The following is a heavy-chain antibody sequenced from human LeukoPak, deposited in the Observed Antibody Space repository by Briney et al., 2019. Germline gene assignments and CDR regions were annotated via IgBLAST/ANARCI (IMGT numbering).Heavy chain of an antibody. D-gene: IGHD2-2*01. Sequence: SQTLSLTCAISGDSVSSNSAAWNWIRQSPSRCLEWLGRAYYRSKWYNDYAVSVKGRITINPDTSKNQLSLQLNSVTPEDTAVYYCARGCSSTSCLVFGMDVWGQGTTVTVSS. CDR3: ARGCSSTSCLVFGMDV. J-gene: IGHJ6*02. CDR2: AYYRSKWYN. V-gene: IGHV6-1*01. CDR1: GDSVSSNSAA.